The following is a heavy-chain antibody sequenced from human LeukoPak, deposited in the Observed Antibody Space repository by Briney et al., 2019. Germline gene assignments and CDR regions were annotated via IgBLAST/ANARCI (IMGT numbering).Heavy chain of an antibody. J-gene: IGHJ4*02. CDR2: IYYSGST. D-gene: IGHD6-13*01. V-gene: IGHV4-31*03. CDR1: GGSISSGGYY. CDR3: ARASGGSSSQLTEFDY. Sequence: PSETLSLTCTVSGGSISSGGYYWSWIRQHPGKGLEWIGYIYYSGSTYYNPSLKSRVTISVDTSKNQFSLKLSSVTAADTAVYYCARASGGSSSQLTEFDYWGQGTLVTAPS.